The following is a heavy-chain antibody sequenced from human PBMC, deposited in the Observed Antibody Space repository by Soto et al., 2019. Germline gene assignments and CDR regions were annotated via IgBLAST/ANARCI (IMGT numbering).Heavy chain of an antibody. CDR2: IAPYIGNT. D-gene: IGHD6-6*01. J-gene: IGHJ6*02. Sequence: ASVKVSCKTSGYTFTSYGISWVRQAPGQGLQWMGWIAPYIGNTNYAQDLQGRVTMTTDTSTTTAYMEVRGLTSDDTAMYYCARGGSSSYYYGMDVWGQGTTVTV. CDR3: ARGGSSSYYYGMDV. V-gene: IGHV1-18*04. CDR1: GYTFTSYG.